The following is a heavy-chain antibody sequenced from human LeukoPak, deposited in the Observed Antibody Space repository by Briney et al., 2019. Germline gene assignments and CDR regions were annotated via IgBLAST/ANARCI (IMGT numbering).Heavy chain of an antibody. CDR1: GFTFSSYG. CDR3: ARDFIPAAIAAAFDY. Sequence: GGSLRLSCAASGFTFSSYGMHWVRQAPGKGLEWVAVIWYGGSNKYYADSVKGRFTISRDNSKNTLYLQMNSLRAEDTAVYYCARDFIPAAIAAAFDYWGQGTLVTVSS. D-gene: IGHD2-2*02. V-gene: IGHV3-33*01. J-gene: IGHJ4*02. CDR2: IWYGGSNK.